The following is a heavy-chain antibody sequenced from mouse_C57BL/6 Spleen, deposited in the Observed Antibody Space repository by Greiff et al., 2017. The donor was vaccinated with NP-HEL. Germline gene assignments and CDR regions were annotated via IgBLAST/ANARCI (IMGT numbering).Heavy chain of an antibody. CDR1: GYTFTSYW. V-gene: IGHV1-52*01. CDR2: IDPSDSET. D-gene: IGHD2-5*01. J-gene: IGHJ4*01. CDR3: ASRMGAYYSNLGDYAMDY. Sequence: QVQLQQPGAELVRPGSSVKLSCKASGYTFTSYWMHWVKQRPIQGLEWIGNIDPSDSETHYNQKFKDKATLTVDNSSSTAYMQLSSLTSEDSAVYYCASRMGAYYSNLGDYAMDYWCQGTSVTVSS.